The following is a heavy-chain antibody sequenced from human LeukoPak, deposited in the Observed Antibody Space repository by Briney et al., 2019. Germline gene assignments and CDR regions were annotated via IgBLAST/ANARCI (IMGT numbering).Heavy chain of an antibody. J-gene: IGHJ4*02. CDR1: GFTFSSYV. D-gene: IGHD6-13*01. V-gene: IGHV3-64*02. CDR3: ARLLPRSGSSWDDY. Sequence: GGSLRLSCAASGFTFSSYVMHWVRQAPGKGLEYVSAISRNGDSTNYADSVKGRFTISRDNSKNTLYLQMAYLRAEDMAVYHCARLLPRSGSSWDDYWGQGTLVTVSS. CDR2: ISRNGDST.